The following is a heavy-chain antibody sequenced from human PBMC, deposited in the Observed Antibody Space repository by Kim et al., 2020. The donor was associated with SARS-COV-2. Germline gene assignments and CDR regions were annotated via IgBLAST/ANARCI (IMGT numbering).Heavy chain of an antibody. V-gene: IGHV3-15*01. Sequence: GGSLRLSCAASGFTFSNAWMSWVRQAPGKGLEWVGRIKSKTDGGTTDYAAPVKGRFTISRDDSKNTLYLQMNSLKTEDTAVYYCTTDQYSGNVLLWFGEPTVRDYWGQGTLVTVSS. J-gene: IGHJ4*02. CDR2: IKSKTDGGTT. D-gene: IGHD3-10*01. CDR3: TTDQYSGNVLLWFGEPTVRDY. CDR1: GFTFSNAW.